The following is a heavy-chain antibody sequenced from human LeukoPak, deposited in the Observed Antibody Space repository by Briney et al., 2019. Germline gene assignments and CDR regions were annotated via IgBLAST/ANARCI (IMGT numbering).Heavy chain of an antibody. D-gene: IGHD2-2*02. Sequence: PSETLSLTCAVYGGSFSGYYWRWIRQPPGKGLEWIGEINHSGSTNYNPSLKSRVTISVDTSKNQFSLKLSSVTAADTAVYYCARGYCSSTSCYTAYYYYYYYGIDVWGQGTTVTVSS. V-gene: IGHV4-34*01. CDR2: INHSGST. CDR3: ARGYCSSTSCYTAYYYYYYYGIDV. CDR1: GGSFSGYY. J-gene: IGHJ6*02.